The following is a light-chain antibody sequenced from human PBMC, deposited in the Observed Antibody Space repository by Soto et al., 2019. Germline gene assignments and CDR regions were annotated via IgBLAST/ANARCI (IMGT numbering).Light chain of an antibody. CDR2: DTS. CDR1: QSVSTY. J-gene: IGKJ4*01. V-gene: IGKV3-11*01. CDR3: HQRFNWPLT. Sequence: EIVMTQSPATLSVSPGERATLSCRASQSVSTYLAWYQQKPGQAPRLLIYDTSNRATGIPARFSGGGSGTDFTLTISSLEPEDFAVYYCHQRFNWPLTFGGGTKVHIK.